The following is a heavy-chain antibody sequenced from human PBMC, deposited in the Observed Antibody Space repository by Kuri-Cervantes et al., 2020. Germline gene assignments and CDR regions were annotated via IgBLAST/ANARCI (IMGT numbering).Heavy chain of an antibody. D-gene: IGHD3-3*01. CDR2: IKQDGSEK. V-gene: IGHV3-7*01. Sequence: GGSLRLSCEVSGFTFSGYIMHRVRQAPGKGLEWVANIKQDGSEKYYVDSVKGRFTISRDNAKNSLYLQMNSLRAEDTAVYYCARGKYYDFWSGIVYYYYGMDVWGQGTTVTVSS. CDR1: GFTFSGYI. CDR3: ARGKYYDFWSGIVYYYYGMDV. J-gene: IGHJ6*02.